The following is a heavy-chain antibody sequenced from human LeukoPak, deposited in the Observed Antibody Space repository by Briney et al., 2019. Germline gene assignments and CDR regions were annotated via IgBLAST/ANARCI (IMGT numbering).Heavy chain of an antibody. CDR3: AKDDEVILTGLVDY. D-gene: IGHD3-9*01. J-gene: IGHJ4*02. Sequence: GGSLRLSCAASGFTFSSYAMSWVGQAPGKGLEWVSAISGSGGSTYYADSVKGRFTISRDNSKNTLYLQMNSLRAEDTAVYYCAKDDEVILTGLVDYWGQGTLVTVSS. CDR2: ISGSGGST. V-gene: IGHV3-23*01. CDR1: GFTFSSYA.